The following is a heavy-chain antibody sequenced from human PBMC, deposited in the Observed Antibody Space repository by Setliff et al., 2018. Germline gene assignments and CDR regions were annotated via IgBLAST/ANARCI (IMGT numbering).Heavy chain of an antibody. CDR3: ARLRAPGSHGLDP. D-gene: IGHD3-10*01. V-gene: IGHV3-48*01. J-gene: IGHJ5*02. Sequence: PGGSLSLSCAGSGFTFSSYSMNWVRQAPGKGLEWVSYISGSGSTIYYADSVKGRFTISRDNAKTSLYLQMNSLRADDTAVYYCARLRAPGSHGLDPWGQGTLVTVS. CDR2: ISGSGSTI. CDR1: GFTFSSYS.